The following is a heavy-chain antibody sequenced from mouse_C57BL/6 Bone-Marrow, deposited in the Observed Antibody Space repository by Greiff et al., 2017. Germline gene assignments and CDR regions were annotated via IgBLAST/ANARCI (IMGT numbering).Heavy chain of an antibody. J-gene: IGHJ1*03. CDR2: IYSGGGYS. CDR1: GYTFTNYW. D-gene: IGHD2-1*01. CDR3: AICLHSYIDV. Sequence: VQLQQSGAELVRPGTSVKMSCKASGYTFTNYWIGWAKQRPGHGLEWIGDIYSGGGYSIYNEKFKGKATLTADKSSSTAYMKFTRLNFEDSTVYYCAICLHSYIDVWGTGTSVTVSS. V-gene: IGHV1-63*01.